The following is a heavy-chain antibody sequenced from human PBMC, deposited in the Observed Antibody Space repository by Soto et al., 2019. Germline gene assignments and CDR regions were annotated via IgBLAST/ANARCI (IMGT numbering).Heavy chain of an antibody. CDR3: ARGSGYDRAYYYYYGMDV. Sequence: QVQLVQSGAEVKKPGSSVKVSCKASGGTFSSYAISLVRQAPGQGLEWMGGIIPIFGTANYAQKFQGRVTITADESTSTAYMELSSLRSEDTAVYYCARGSGYDRAYYYYYGMDVWGQGTTVTVSS. V-gene: IGHV1-69*01. J-gene: IGHJ6*02. CDR2: IIPIFGTA. D-gene: IGHD5-12*01. CDR1: GGTFSSYA.